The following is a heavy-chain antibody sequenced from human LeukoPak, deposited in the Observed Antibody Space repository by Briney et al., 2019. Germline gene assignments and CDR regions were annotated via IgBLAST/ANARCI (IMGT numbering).Heavy chain of an antibody. CDR2: ISYDGSEK. CDR3: SLEGSSWYRYFQH. D-gene: IGHD6-13*01. Sequence: GGSLRLSCVASEFIFNSNVMHWVRQAPGKGLEWVSVISYDGSEKFYADSVQGRFTISRDNSKNTLYLQMNSLRAEGTAVYYSSLEGSSWYRYFQHWGQGTLVTVSS. V-gene: IGHV3-30-3*01. CDR1: EFIFNSNV. J-gene: IGHJ1*01.